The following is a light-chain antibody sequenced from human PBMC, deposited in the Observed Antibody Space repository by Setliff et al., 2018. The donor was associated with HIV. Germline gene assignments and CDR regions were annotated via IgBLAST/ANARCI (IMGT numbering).Light chain of an antibody. Sequence: QSALAQPASVSGSPGQSITISCTGTSSDVGGYNYVSWYQQHPGKAPKLLIYRNNQRPSGVPDRFSGSKSGTSASLAISGLQSEDEADYYCAAWDDSLNGLYVFGTGTKVTVL. J-gene: IGLJ1*01. CDR3: AAWDDSLNGLYV. CDR2: RNN. CDR1: SSDVGGYNY. V-gene: IGLV2-14*01.